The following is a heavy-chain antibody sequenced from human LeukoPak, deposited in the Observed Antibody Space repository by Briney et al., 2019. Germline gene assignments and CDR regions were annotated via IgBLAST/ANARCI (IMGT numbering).Heavy chain of an antibody. V-gene: IGHV4-31*03. D-gene: IGHD1-1*01. J-gene: IGHJ4*02. Sequence: SQTLSLTCTVSGGSNSSGGYYWSWIRQHPGKGLEWIGYIYYSGSTYYNPSLKSRVTISVDTSKNQFSLELSSVTAADTAVYYCARVLGTTKHLGGYYFDYWGQGTLVTVSS. CDR1: GGSNSSGGYY. CDR2: IYYSGST. CDR3: ARVLGTTKHLGGYYFDY.